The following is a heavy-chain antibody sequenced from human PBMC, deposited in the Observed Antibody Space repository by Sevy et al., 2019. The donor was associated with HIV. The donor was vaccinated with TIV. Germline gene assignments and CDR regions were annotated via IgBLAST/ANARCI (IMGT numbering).Heavy chain of an antibody. CDR1: GASVSAANDY. V-gene: IGHV4-61*01. D-gene: IGHD3-9*01. CDR3: ARDQYYDIGTGLYAMDV. J-gene: IGHJ6*02. Sequence: SETLSLICSVSGASVSAANDYWSWIRQPPGKGLEWIGNVLYFGSTNYNPSLKSRVTISLDTSKKQFSLKLNSVTAADTAVYYCARDQYYDIGTGLYAMDVWGQGTTVTVSS. CDR2: VLYFGST.